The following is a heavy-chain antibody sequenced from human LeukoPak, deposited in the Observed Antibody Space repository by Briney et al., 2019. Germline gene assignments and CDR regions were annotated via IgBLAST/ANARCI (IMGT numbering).Heavy chain of an antibody. Sequence: PGRSLRLSCTPSGFTFSTYGMHWVRQAPGKGLEWVAVIWYDGVNKYYADSVKGRFTISRDNSKNTLYLQMNSLRAEDTAVYYCAKIRMTTVTYWGQGTLVTVSS. CDR3: AKIRMTTVTY. V-gene: IGHV3-33*06. J-gene: IGHJ4*02. CDR1: GFTFSTYG. D-gene: IGHD4-17*01. CDR2: IWYDGVNK.